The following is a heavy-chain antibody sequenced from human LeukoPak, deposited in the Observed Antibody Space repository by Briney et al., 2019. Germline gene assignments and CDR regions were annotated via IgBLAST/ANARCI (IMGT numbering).Heavy chain of an antibody. D-gene: IGHD6-6*01. CDR3: VRVLEYSSSSGYYYMDV. CDR2: IYYSGST. Sequence: SSETLSLTCTVSGGSLSSYYWSWIRQPPGKGLEWIGYIYYSGSTNYNPSLKSRVTISVDTSKNQFSLKLSSVTAADTAVYYCVRVLEYSSSSGYYYMDVWGKGTTVTVS. CDR1: GGSLSSYY. V-gene: IGHV4-59*01. J-gene: IGHJ6*03.